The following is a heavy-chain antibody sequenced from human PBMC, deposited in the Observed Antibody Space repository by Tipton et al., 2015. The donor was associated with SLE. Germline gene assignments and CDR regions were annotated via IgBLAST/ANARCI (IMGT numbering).Heavy chain of an antibody. CDR2: IYHSWST. CDR3: ASTYYDILTGHDAFDI. CDR1: GDSISTYY. J-gene: IGHJ3*02. Sequence: TLSLTCTVSGDSISTYYWSWIRQPPGKGLEWIGSIYHSWSTYYNPSLKSRVTISVDTSKNQFSLKLSSVTAADTAVYYCASTYYDILTGHDAFDIWGQGTMVTVSS. V-gene: IGHV4-38-2*02. D-gene: IGHD3-9*01.